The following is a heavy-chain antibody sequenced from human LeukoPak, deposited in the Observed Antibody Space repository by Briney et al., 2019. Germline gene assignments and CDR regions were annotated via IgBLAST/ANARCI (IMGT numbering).Heavy chain of an antibody. CDR2: IYRSETT. CDR3: ARDSDLKQFYS. Sequence: SETLSLTCSVSGYSISSGSYWGWIRQPPGKGLEWIGTIYRSETTYYNPSLKSRVTVSVDTSKNQFSLKLISVTAADTAVYYCARDSDLKQFYSWGQGVLVTVSS. D-gene: IGHD2-21*02. V-gene: IGHV4-38-2*02. CDR1: GYSISSGSY. J-gene: IGHJ5*01.